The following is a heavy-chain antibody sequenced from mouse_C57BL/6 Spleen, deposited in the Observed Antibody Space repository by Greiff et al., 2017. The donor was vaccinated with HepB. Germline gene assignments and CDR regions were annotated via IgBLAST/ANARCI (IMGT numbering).Heavy chain of an antibody. V-gene: IGHV1-18*01. J-gene: IGHJ3*01. CDR2: INPNNGGT. Sequence: VQLQQSGPELVKPGASVKIPCKASGYTFTDYNMDWVKQSHGKSLEWIGDINPNNGGTIYNQKFKGKATLTVDKSSSTAYMELRSLTSEDTAVYYCARSVGYDYDVSWFAYWGQGTLVTVSA. CDR3: ARSVGYDYDVSWFAY. CDR1: GYTFTDYN. D-gene: IGHD2-4*01.